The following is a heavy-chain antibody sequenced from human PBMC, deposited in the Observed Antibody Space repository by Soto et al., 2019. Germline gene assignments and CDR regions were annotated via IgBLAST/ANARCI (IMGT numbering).Heavy chain of an antibody. CDR3: ARTPWILTYGMDV. V-gene: IGHV4-30-2*01. CDR1: GGSISSGGYS. J-gene: IGHJ6*02. D-gene: IGHD5-18*01. Sequence: PSETLSLTFAVSGGSISSGGYSWSWIRQPPGKGLEWIGYIYHSGSTYYNPSLKSRVTISVDRSKNQFSLKLSSVTAADTAVYYCARTPWILTYGMDVWGQGTTVTVSS. CDR2: IYHSGST.